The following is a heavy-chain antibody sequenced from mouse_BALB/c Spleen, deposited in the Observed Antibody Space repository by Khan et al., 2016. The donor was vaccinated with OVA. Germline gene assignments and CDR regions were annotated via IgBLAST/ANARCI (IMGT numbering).Heavy chain of an antibody. CDR1: GYTFTYYV. Sequence: VELVESGPELVKPGASVKMSCKASGYTFTYYVITWVKQRTGQGLEWIGEIYPGSDNAYYTERFKGKVTLTADKSSNTTHMQLSSLTSEDSAVYFCGRGDGYYVYFDYWGQGTTLTVSS. CDR2: IYPGSDNA. CDR3: GRGDGYYVYFDY. V-gene: IGHV1-81*01. J-gene: IGHJ2*01. D-gene: IGHD2-3*01.